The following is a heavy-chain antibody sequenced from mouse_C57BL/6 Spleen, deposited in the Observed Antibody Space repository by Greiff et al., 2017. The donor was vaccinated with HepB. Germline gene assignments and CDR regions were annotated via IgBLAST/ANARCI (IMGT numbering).Heavy chain of an antibody. CDR1: GFNIKDYY. V-gene: IGHV14-1*01. J-gene: IGHJ4*01. D-gene: IGHD1-1*01. CDR3: TTPFYYGSSHYAMDY. CDR2: IDPEDGDT. Sequence: EVQLQQSGAELVRPGASVKLSCTASGFNIKDYYMHWVKQRPEQGLEWIGRIDPEDGDTEYAPKFQGKATMTADTSSNTAYLQLSSLTSEDTAVYSCTTPFYYGSSHYAMDYWGQGTSVTVSS.